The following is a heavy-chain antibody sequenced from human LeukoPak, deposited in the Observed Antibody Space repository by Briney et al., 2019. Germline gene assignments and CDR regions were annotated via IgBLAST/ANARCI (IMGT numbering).Heavy chain of an antibody. CDR1: GYTFTSCD. V-gene: IGHV1-8*01. J-gene: IGHJ4*02. CDR3: TRGSGGRRDN. D-gene: IGHD4-23*01. Sequence: ASVKVSCKASGYTFTSCDINWVRQATGQGLEWMGWMNPNSGNAGYGQSFQGRITMTRDISIGTAYMELSNLTSEDTAIYYCTRGSGGRRDNWGQGTLVTVSA. CDR2: MNPNSGNA.